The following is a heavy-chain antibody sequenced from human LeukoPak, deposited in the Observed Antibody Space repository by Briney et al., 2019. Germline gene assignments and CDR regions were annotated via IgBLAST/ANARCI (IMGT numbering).Heavy chain of an antibody. V-gene: IGHV1-46*01. CDR2: INPSGGST. D-gene: IGHD3-22*01. CDR1: GYTFTSYY. Sequence: ASVKVSCKASGYTFTSYYMHWVRQAPGQGLEWTGIINPSGGSTSYAQKFQGRVTMTRDTSTSTVYMELSSLRSEDTAVYYCARDGCYYDSSGYPYYFDYWGQGTLVTVSS. CDR3: ARDGCYYDSSGYPYYFDY. J-gene: IGHJ4*02.